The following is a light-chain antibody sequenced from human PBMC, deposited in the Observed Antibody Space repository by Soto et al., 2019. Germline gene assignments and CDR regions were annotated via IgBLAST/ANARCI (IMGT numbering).Light chain of an antibody. J-gene: IGLJ3*02. CDR2: SND. V-gene: IGLV1-44*01. CDR1: SSNIGSNT. Sequence: QSVLNQPPSVSGTPGPRVTISCSGSSSNIGSNTVSWYQQLPGTAPKLLIYSNDQRPSGVPDRFSDSKSGTSDSLVISGLQSEYEADYYCAAWDDSLNGPVFGGGTKLTVL. CDR3: AAWDDSLNGPV.